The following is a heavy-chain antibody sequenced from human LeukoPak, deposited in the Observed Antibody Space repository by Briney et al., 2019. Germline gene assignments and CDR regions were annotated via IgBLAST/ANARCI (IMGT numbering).Heavy chain of an antibody. D-gene: IGHD3-10*01. V-gene: IGHV3-7*01. Sequence: GTSLRLSCAASGFTFSSYWMSWVRQAPGKGLEWVANIRQDGSDKYSVDSVKGRFTISRDNAKNSLYLQMNSLRAEDTAVYYCARVDDYGSGSFYGSLDYWGQGIVVTVSS. CDR3: ARVDDYGSGSFYGSLDY. CDR2: IRQDGSDK. CDR1: GFTFSSYW. J-gene: IGHJ4*02.